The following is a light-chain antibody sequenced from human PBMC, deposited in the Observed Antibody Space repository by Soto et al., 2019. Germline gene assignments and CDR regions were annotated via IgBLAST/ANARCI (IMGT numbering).Light chain of an antibody. CDR1: SSDIGGYNY. J-gene: IGLJ2*01. CDR2: EVS. Sequence: QSALTQPASVSGSPGQSITISCTGTSSDIGGYNYVSWYQHHPGRAPKLMIYEVSNRPSGVSSRFSGSKSGNTASLTISGLQGEDEAAYYCSSYTSSSTLVFGGGTKL. V-gene: IGLV2-14*01. CDR3: SSYTSSSTLV.